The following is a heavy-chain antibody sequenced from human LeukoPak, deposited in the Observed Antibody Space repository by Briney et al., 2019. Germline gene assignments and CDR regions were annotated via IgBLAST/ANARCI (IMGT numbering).Heavy chain of an antibody. V-gene: IGHV4-34*01. J-gene: IGHJ4*02. CDR3: ARVKPLGSGSYYFFVGYFDY. Sequence: SETLSLTCAVYGGSFSGYYWSWIRQPPGKGLEWIGEINHSGSTNYNPSLKSRVTISVDTSKNQFSLKLSSVTAADTAVYYCARVKPLGSGSYYFFVGYFDYWGRGTLVTVSS. CDR1: GGSFSGYY. D-gene: IGHD3-10*01. CDR2: INHSGST.